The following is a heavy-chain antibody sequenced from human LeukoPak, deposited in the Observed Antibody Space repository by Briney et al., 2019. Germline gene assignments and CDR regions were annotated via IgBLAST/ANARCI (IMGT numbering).Heavy chain of an antibody. D-gene: IGHD6-25*01. Sequence: APSVKVSCKASVGTLSSYAISGVRQAPGQGLEWRRGIIPIFGTANYAQKLRGRVTIPADKSTSTAYMELSSLRSEDTAVYYCAIAAAGFDAFDIWGQGTMVSVSS. J-gene: IGHJ3*02. CDR1: VGTLSSYA. V-gene: IGHV1-69*06. CDR2: IIPIFGTA. CDR3: AIAAAGFDAFDI.